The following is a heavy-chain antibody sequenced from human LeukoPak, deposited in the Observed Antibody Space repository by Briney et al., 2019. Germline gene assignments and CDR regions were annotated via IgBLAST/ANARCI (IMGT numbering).Heavy chain of an antibody. J-gene: IGHJ3*02. CDR2: MNPNSGNT. D-gene: IGHD3-22*01. V-gene: IGHV1-8*01. Sequence: ASVKVSCKASGYTFTSYDINWVRQATGQGLEWMGWMNPNSGNTGYAQKFQGRVTMTRNTSISTAYMELSSLRSEDTAVYYCARERPDYYDSSGYYHGAFDIWGQGTMVTVSS. CDR1: GYTFTSYD. CDR3: ARERPDYYDSSGYYHGAFDI.